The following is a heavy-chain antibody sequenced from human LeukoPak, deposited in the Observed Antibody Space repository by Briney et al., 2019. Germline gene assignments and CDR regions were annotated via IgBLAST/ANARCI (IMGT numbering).Heavy chain of an antibody. V-gene: IGHV3-30*04. CDR2: ISYDGSNK. CDR1: GFTFSSYA. CDR3: AKVSGKASSAYNFDY. J-gene: IGHJ4*02. D-gene: IGHD3-22*01. Sequence: PGGSLRLSCAASGFTFSSYAMHWVRQAPGKGLEWVAVISYDGSNKYYADSVKGRFTISRDDSKNTLYLQMNSLRADDTAVYYCAKVSGKASSAYNFDYWGQGTLVTVSP.